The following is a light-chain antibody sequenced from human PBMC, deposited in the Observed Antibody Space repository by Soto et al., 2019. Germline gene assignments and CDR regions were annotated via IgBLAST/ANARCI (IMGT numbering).Light chain of an antibody. V-gene: IGKV3-20*01. J-gene: IGKJ1*01. CDR1: QSFSNNY. Sequence: EIVLTQSPGTLSLSPGERATLSCRASQSFSNNYLAWYQQKPGQAPRLLIYGASSRATGIPDRFSGSWSGTDFTLTISRLEPEDLAVYYFQQYLDSTTFGQGTKGEI. CDR2: GAS. CDR3: QQYLDSTT.